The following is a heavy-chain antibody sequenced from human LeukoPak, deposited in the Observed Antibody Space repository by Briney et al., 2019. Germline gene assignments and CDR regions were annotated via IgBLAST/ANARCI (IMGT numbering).Heavy chain of an antibody. CDR1: GGSISSYY. V-gene: IGHV4-59*01. D-gene: IGHD2-2*01. J-gene: IGHJ4*02. Sequence: PSETLSLTCTVSGGSISSYYWSWIRQPPGKGLEWIGYIYYSGSTNYNPSLKSRVTISVDTSKNQFSLKLSSVTAADTAVYYCARGGGVVVPAAPRFDYWGQGTLVTVSS. CDR2: IYYSGST. CDR3: ARGGGVVVPAAPRFDY.